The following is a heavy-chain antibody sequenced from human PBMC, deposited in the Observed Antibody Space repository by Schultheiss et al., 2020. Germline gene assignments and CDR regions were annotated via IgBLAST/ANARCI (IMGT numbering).Heavy chain of an antibody. V-gene: IGHV4-34*01. CDR1: GGSFSGYY. D-gene: IGHD6-19*01. Sequence: SETLSLTCAVYGGSFSGYYWSWIRQPPGKGLEWIGEINHSGSTNYNPSLKSRVTISVDKSKNQFSLKLSSVTAADTAVYYCARAVAGMDTPDQFDYWGQGTLVTVSS. J-gene: IGHJ4*02. CDR2: INHSGST. CDR3: ARAVAGMDTPDQFDY.